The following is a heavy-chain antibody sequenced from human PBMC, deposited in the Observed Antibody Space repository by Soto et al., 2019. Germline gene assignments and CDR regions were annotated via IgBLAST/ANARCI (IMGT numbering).Heavy chain of an antibody. V-gene: IGHV5-51*01. CDR2: IYPGDSDT. CDR1: GYTFTSHW. Sequence: EVQLVQSGAEVKKPGEALKISCKGSGYTFTSHWIGWVRQMPGKGLEWMGIIYPGDSDTRYSPSFQGQVPISADKSSGTAYLEWRSLQASDTAVYYCARPSGLGAAFDIWGRGTMVIVSS. D-gene: IGHD3-10*01. J-gene: IGHJ3*02. CDR3: ARPSGLGAAFDI.